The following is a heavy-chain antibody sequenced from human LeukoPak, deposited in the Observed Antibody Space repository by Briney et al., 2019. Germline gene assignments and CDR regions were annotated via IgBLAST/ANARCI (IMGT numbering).Heavy chain of an antibody. CDR2: VYYSGST. CDR3: AREANSPTASYWYFDL. V-gene: IGHV4-59*02. CDR1: GGSVSSYY. D-gene: IGHD2-21*01. J-gene: IGHJ2*01. Sequence: SETLSLTCAVSGGSVSSYYWSWMRQPPGKGLEWIGYVYYSGSTNYNPALKSRVTISLDTSEKQFSLKLSSVTAADTAVYYCAREANSPTASYWYFDLWGRGTQVTVSS.